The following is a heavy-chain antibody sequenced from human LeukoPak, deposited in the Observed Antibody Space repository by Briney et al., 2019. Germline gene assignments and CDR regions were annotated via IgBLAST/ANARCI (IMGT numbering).Heavy chain of an antibody. CDR2: IRSKAYGGTA. J-gene: IGHJ4*02. V-gene: IGHV3-49*04. Sequence: PGGSLRLSCTASGFTFGDYAMSWVRQAPGKGLEWVGFIRSKAYGGTAEYDASVKGRFTISRDDSKSIAYLQMDSLKTEDTAMYYCTIPYTRSSGGQGTLVTVSS. D-gene: IGHD6-6*01. CDR3: TIPYTRSS. CDR1: GFTFGDYA.